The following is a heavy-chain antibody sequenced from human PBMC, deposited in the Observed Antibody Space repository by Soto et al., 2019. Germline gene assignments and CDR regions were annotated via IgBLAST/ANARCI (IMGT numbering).Heavy chain of an antibody. Sequence: SEMLSLTCTACGGSISSYYWSWIRQPPGKGLEWIGYIYYSGSTNYNPSLKSRVTISVDTSKNQFSLKLSSVTAADTAVYYCARHSSSWYPDYWGQGTLVTVSS. V-gene: IGHV4-59*08. D-gene: IGHD6-13*01. CDR2: IYYSGST. CDR1: GGSISSYY. CDR3: ARHSSSWYPDY. J-gene: IGHJ4*02.